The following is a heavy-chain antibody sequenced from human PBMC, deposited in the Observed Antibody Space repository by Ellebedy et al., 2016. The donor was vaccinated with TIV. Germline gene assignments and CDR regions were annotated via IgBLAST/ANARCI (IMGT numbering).Heavy chain of an antibody. V-gene: IGHV4-59*01. CDR2: SYYTGST. CDR1: GGSISPYY. J-gene: IGHJ4*02. Sequence: MPSETLSLTCSLYGGSISPYYWSWIRQPPGKGLPWNGFSYYTGSTNYNPTLKSRVTISVDTSKNQVSRRLSSVTAADTPVYYWASAPNQDFYDYWGQGTLVTVSS. CDR3: ASAPNQDFYDY.